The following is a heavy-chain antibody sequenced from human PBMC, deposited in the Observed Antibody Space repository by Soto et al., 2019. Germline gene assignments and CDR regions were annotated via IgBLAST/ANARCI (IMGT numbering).Heavy chain of an antibody. Sequence: PSGSLSLTCAVCGGCFSGSFWSWFRQPPGKGLEWIGEINHSGSTNYNPSLKSRVTISVDTPKNQFSLKLSSVTAADTAVYYCARGRYCSSTSCYAGGYYYYYYYMDVWGKGTTVTVSS. CDR2: INHSGST. D-gene: IGHD2-2*01. J-gene: IGHJ6*03. CDR1: GGCFSGSF. V-gene: IGHV4-34*01. CDR3: ARGRYCSSTSCYAGGYYYYYYYMDV.